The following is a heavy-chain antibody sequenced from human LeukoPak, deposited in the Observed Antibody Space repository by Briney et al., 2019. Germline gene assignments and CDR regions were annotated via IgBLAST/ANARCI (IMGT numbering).Heavy chain of an antibody. J-gene: IGHJ4*02. D-gene: IGHD2-2*01. CDR1: GFTFSTYW. CDR2: INPDGTTT. V-gene: IGHV3-74*01. CDR3: ARAPTVLVGYCSSSSCQADY. Sequence: GGSLRLSCAASGFTFSTYWMHWVRQAPGKGLVWVSRINPDGTTTSYADSVKGRFTISRDNAKDTVYLQMNSLRAEDTAVYYCARAPTVLVGYCSSSSCQADYWGQGTLVTVSS.